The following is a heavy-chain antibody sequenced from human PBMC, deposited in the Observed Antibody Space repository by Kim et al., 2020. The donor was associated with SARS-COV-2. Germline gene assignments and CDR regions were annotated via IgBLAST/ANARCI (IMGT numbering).Heavy chain of an antibody. J-gene: IGHJ2*01. CDR3: ARAGPHAWYFDL. Sequence: SETLSLTCTVSGGSISRSSYYWAWIRQPPGKGLEWIGRIYYSGSSYSNPSLKSRVTLSVDTSKNQFSLNLMSVTAADTAVYYCARAGPHAWYFDLLGRGT. CDR1: GGSISRSSYY. V-gene: IGHV4-39*01. CDR2: IYYSGSS.